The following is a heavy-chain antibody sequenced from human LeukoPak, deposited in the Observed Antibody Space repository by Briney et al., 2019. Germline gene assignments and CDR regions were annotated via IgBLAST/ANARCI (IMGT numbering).Heavy chain of an antibody. D-gene: IGHD3-22*01. J-gene: IGHJ4*02. CDR1: GGSFSGYF. V-gene: IGHV4-34*01. Sequence: SETLSLTCVVYGGSFSGYFWSWIRQPPGKGLEWIGEITPSGSTSYSPSLKSRVSISIDTSKKKLSLRLTSVTAADSAVYYCASSFYYDSRDYWGQGTLVTVSS. CDR3: ASSFYYDSRDY. CDR2: ITPSGST.